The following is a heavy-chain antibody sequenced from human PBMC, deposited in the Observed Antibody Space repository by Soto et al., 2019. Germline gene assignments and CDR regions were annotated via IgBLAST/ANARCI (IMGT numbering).Heavy chain of an antibody. CDR2: IIPIFGTA. CDR3: AREGAYYYDSSGLGVDYFDY. Sequence: QVQLVQSGAEVKKPGSSVKVSCKASGGTFSSYAISWVRQAPGQGLEWMGGIIPIFGTANYAQKFQGRVTITADKSPSTAYMELSSLRSEDTAVYYCAREGAYYYDSSGLGVDYFDYWGQGPLVTVSS. J-gene: IGHJ4*02. CDR1: GGTFSSYA. V-gene: IGHV1-69*06. D-gene: IGHD3-22*01.